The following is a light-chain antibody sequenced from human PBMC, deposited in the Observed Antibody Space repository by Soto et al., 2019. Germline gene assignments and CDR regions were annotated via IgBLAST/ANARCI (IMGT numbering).Light chain of an antibody. Sequence: QSALTQPASVSGSPGQSITISCTGTSSEVGGYDYVSWYQQHPGKAPKLMIYDVINRPSGVSNRFSGSKSGNTASLTISGLQAEDEADYYCSSYAISRDVVFGGGTKVTVL. CDR1: SSEVGGYDY. CDR3: SSYAISRDVV. V-gene: IGLV2-14*01. J-gene: IGLJ2*01. CDR2: DVI.